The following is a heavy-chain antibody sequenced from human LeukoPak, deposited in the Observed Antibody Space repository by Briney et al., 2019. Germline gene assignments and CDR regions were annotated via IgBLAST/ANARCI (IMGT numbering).Heavy chain of an antibody. CDR3: ARETGSSGYLDY. D-gene: IGHD6-19*01. V-gene: IGHV3-30*03. CDR2: ISYDGSNK. CDR1: GFTFSSYG. Sequence: GGSLRLSCAASGFTFSSYGMHWVRQAPGKGLEWVAVISYDGSNKYYADSVKGRFTISRDNSKNTLYLQMNSLRAEDTAVYYCARETGSSGYLDYWGQGTLVTVSS. J-gene: IGHJ4*02.